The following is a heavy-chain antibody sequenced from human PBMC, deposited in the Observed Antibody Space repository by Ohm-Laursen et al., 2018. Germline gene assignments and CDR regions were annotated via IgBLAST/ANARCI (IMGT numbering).Heavy chain of an antibody. J-gene: IGHJ4*02. Sequence: SSLRLSCSASGFTFSTYGMHWVRQAPGKGLEWVAVISYDGSNKCYADSVKGRFTISRDNSKNTLYLQMNSLRAEDTAVYYCARDPYDSSGYELDYWGQGTLVTVSS. CDR1: GFTFSTYG. D-gene: IGHD3-22*01. V-gene: IGHV3-30*03. CDR2: ISYDGSNK. CDR3: ARDPYDSSGYELDY.